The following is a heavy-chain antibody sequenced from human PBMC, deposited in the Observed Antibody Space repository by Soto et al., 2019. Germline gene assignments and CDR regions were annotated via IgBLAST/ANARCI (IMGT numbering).Heavy chain of an antibody. J-gene: IGHJ6*02. CDR1: GGSISSSSYY. CDR3: ARQARHTQWLVRNYYYGMDV. D-gene: IGHD6-19*01. CDR2: IYYSGST. V-gene: IGHV4-39*01. Sequence: SETLSLTCTVSGGSISSSSYYWGWIRQPPGKGLEWIGSIYYSGSTYYNPSLKSRVTISVETSKNQFSLKLSSVTAADTAVYYCARQARHTQWLVRNYYYGMDVWGQGTTVTVSS.